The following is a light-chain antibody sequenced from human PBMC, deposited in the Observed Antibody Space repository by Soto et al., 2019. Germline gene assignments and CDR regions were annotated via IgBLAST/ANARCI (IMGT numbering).Light chain of an antibody. Sequence: QSVLTQPPSVSGAPGQRVTISCTGSSSNIGAGYDVHWYQQLPGTAPKLFIYGNSNRPSGVPDRFSGSKSGTSASLAITGLQAEDEADYYCQSYDSSLSASVVFGGGTKLTVL. CDR1: SSNIGAGYD. V-gene: IGLV1-40*01. CDR3: QSYDSSLSASVV. CDR2: GNS. J-gene: IGLJ2*01.